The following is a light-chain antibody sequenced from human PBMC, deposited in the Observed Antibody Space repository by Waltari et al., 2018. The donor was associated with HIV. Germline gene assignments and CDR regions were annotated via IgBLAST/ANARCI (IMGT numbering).Light chain of an antibody. CDR2: DVN. Sequence: QSALTQPRSVSGAPGQSVNISCTGTSSDVGAYNYVSWFQQHPGKAPKFMIYDVNKRPSGVPDRFSGSKSGNTASLTISGLQAEDEADYYCCSYAGRYLRVFGSGTKVTVL. CDR3: CSYAGRYLRV. CDR1: SSDVGAYNY. J-gene: IGLJ1*01. V-gene: IGLV2-11*01.